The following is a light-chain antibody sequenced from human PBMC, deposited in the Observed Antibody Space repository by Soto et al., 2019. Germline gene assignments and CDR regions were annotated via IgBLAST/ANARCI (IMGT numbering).Light chain of an antibody. CDR2: GIS. J-gene: IGKJ1*01. V-gene: IGKV3-20*01. CDR1: QSVSATY. Sequence: EIVLTQSPATLSLSPGERATLSCRASQSVSATYLAWYQQRPAQPPRLLIYGISTRSTGIPDRFIGSGSGTDFTLTITRLEPEDFALYYCQQYGSSPWTFGQGTKVDIK. CDR3: QQYGSSPWT.